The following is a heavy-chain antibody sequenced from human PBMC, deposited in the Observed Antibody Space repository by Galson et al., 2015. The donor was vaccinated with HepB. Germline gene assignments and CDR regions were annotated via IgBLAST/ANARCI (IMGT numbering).Heavy chain of an antibody. CDR2: IKQDGSEK. D-gene: IGHD6-19*01. V-gene: IGHV3-7*03. Sequence: LRLSCAASGFTFSSYWMSWVRQAPGKGLEWVANIKQDGSEKYYVDSVKGRFTISRDNAKNSLYLQMNSLRAEDTAVYYCARDSSIAVAGDYFDYWGQGTLVTVSS. CDR1: GFTFSSYW. CDR3: ARDSSIAVAGDYFDY. J-gene: IGHJ4*02.